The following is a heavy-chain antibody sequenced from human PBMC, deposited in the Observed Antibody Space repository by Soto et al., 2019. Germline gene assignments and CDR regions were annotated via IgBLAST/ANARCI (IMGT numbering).Heavy chain of an antibody. V-gene: IGHV1-69*13. CDR2: IIPIFGTA. CDR1: GGTFSSYA. D-gene: IGHD5-18*01. CDR3: ASPNVDTAMGTYDPWFDP. J-gene: IGHJ5*02. Sequence: SVKVSCKASGGTFSSYAISWVRQAPGQGLELMGGIIPIFGTANYAQKFQGRVTITADESTSTAYMELSSLRSEDTAVYYCASPNVDTAMGTYDPWFDPWGQGTL.